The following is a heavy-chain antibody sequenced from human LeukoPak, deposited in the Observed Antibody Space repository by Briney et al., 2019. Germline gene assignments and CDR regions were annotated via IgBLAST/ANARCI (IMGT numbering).Heavy chain of an antibody. CDR1: GYTFTSYG. D-gene: IGHD3-3*01. CDR2: INTYNGNT. V-gene: IGHV1-18*01. J-gene: IGHJ4*02. Sequence: ASVKVSCKASGYTFTSYGISWVRQAPGQGLEWMGWINTYNGNTNYAQKLQGRVTMTTDTSTSTAYMELRSLRSDDTAVYYCARDTYYDFWSGYHNDYWGQGTLVTVSS. CDR3: ARDTYYDFWSGYHNDY.